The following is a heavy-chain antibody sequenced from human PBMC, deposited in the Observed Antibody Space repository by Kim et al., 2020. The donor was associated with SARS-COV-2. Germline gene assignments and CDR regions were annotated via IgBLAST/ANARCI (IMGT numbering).Heavy chain of an antibody. CDR1: GGTFSSYA. V-gene: IGHV1-69*13. CDR2: IIPIFGTT. J-gene: IGHJ4*02. Sequence: SVKVSCKASGGTFSSYAISWVRQAPGQGLEWMGGIIPIFGTTNYAQKFQGRVTITADESTSTAYMELSSLRSEDTAVYYCARGADADYVTFFDYWGQGTLVTVSS. D-gene: IGHD4-17*01. CDR3: ARGADADYVTFFDY.